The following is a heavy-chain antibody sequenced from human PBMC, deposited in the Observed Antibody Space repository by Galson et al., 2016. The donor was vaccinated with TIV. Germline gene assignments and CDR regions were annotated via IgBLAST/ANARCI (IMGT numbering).Heavy chain of an antibody. Sequence: SLRLSCAASGFNFGFYGMHWVRQAPGKGLEWVAIIGHDGNWKGYADSVKGRFTVSRDNSKNMLFLEMSSPRVEDTAVYYCARDFRTGKYCDYWGQGTLATVSA. D-gene: IGHD2-8*02. V-gene: IGHV3-33*01. J-gene: IGHJ4*02. CDR2: IGHDGNWK. CDR3: ARDFRTGKYCDY. CDR1: GFNFGFYG.